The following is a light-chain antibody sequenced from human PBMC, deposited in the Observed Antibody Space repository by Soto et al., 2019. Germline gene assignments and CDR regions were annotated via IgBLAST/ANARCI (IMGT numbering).Light chain of an antibody. V-gene: IGKV1-5*03. CDR3: QHYNSYSPA. J-gene: IGKJ1*01. CDR2: EAS. Sequence: DIQMTQSPSTLSASVGDRVTITCRASQSVNNWLAWYQQKPGKAPKHLLYEASGLESGVPSRFSGSGSGTEFTLTVSSLQPNDFATYYCQHYNSYSPAFGQGTKVDIK. CDR1: QSVNNW.